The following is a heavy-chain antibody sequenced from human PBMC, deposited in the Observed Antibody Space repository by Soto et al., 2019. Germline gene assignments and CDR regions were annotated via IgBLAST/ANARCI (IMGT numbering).Heavy chain of an antibody. J-gene: IGHJ6*03. CDR1: GFIFNKFA. V-gene: IGHV3-7*01. D-gene: IGHD2-15*01. CDR3: ARDDGYCSGGSCYYYYYYMDV. CDR2: IKRDGGEK. Sequence: PWGSLRLSCTASGFIFNKFAMSWVRQAPGKGLEWVSNIKRDGGEKYYVDSVKGRFTISRDNAKNSLYLQMNSLRAEDTAVYYCARDDGYCSGGSCYYYYYYMDVWGKGTTVTVSS.